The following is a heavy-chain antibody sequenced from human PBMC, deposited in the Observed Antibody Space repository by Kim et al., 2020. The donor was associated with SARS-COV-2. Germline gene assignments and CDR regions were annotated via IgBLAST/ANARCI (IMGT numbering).Heavy chain of an antibody. CDR3: AKDTTPDSSSDDAFDI. D-gene: IGHD6-6*01. CDR1: GFTFSSYA. Sequence: GGSLRLSCAASGFTFSSYAMSWVRQAPGKGLEWVSAISGSGGSTYYADSVKGRFTISRDNSKNTLYLQMNSLRAEDTAVYYCAKDTTPDSSSDDAFDIWGQGTMVTVSS. CDR2: ISGSGGST. V-gene: IGHV3-23*01. J-gene: IGHJ3*02.